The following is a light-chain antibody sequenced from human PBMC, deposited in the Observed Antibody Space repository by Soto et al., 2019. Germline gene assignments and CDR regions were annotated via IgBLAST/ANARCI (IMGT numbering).Light chain of an antibody. CDR1: QSVSSN. Sequence: EIVMTQSPATLSVSPGERATLPCMASQSVSSNLAWYQQKPGQAPRLLIYGASTRATGIPARLSGSGYGTEFTLTISSLQSEDFAVYYCQQYNNWPPLTFGGGTKVEIK. CDR3: QQYNNWPPLT. V-gene: IGKV3-15*01. CDR2: GAS. J-gene: IGKJ4*01.